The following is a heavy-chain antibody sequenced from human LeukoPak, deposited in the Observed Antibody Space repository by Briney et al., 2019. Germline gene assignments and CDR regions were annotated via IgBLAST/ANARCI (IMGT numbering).Heavy chain of an antibody. CDR2: MYLSGTT. V-gene: IGHV4-4*02. Sequence: SETLSLTCTVSGDSINSLDLWSWVRQPPGKGLEWIGEMYLSGTTHSDPSVKSRVTISIDKSKNQFFLNLSSVTAADTAVYYCAGLVGRYSSGLYYYYFDYWGQGTLVTVSS. CDR1: GDSINSLDL. J-gene: IGHJ4*02. D-gene: IGHD3-22*01. CDR3: AGLVGRYSSGLYYYYFDY.